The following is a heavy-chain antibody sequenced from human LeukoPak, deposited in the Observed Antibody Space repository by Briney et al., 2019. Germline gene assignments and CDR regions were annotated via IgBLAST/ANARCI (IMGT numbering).Heavy chain of an antibody. V-gene: IGHV3-23*01. CDR2: ISGGGGST. D-gene: IGHD2-21*01. CDR3: ARWHIVVVIAHKTFDY. J-gene: IGHJ4*02. Sequence: GGSLRLSCAASGFTFSSYAMSWVRQAPGKGLEWVSAISGGGGSTYYADSVKGRFTISRDNSKNTLYLQMNSLRAEDTAVYYCARWHIVVVIAHKTFDYWGQGTLVTVSS. CDR1: GFTFSSYA.